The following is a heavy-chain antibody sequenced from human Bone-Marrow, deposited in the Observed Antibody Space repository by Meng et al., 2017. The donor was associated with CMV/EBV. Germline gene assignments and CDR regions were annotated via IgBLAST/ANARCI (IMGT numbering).Heavy chain of an antibody. V-gene: IGHV1-46*01. D-gene: IGHD5-18*01. J-gene: IGHJ6*01. Sequence: ASVKVSCKASGYTFTSYYMHWVRQAPGQGLEWMGIINPSGGSTSYAQKFQGRVTMTRDTSTSTVYMELSSLRSEDTAVYYCARGGGDTAMAYYYYYGMDVWGQGTTVTGSS. CDR3: ARGGGDTAMAYYYYYGMDV. CDR1: GYTFTSYY. CDR2: INPSGGST.